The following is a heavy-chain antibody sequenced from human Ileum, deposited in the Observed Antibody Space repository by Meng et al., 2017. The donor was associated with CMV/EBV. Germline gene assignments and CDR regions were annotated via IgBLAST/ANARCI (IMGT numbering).Heavy chain of an antibody. CDR3: AKSTVVNLGGF. V-gene: IGHV3-66*02. D-gene: IGHD4-23*01. J-gene: IGHJ4*02. CDR2: TYNDGTT. CDR1: GFTVSTNY. Sequence: GESLKISCAASGFTVSTNYMSWVRQAPGKGLEWVSITYNDGTTYYADSVKGRFTITRDNSKNTLYLQMNSLRAEDTAVDCCAKSTVVNLGGFWGRGSLVTVSS.